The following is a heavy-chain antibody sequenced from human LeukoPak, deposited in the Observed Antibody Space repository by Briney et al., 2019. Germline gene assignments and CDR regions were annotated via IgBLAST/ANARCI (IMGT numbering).Heavy chain of an antibody. CDR3: ARDTSPSIAAVGYDALDI. D-gene: IGHD6-13*01. J-gene: IGHJ3*02. V-gene: IGHV1-2*02. CDR2: IKPDSGDT. CDR1: GYTFSGYY. Sequence: ASVKVSCKASGYTFSGYYIHWVRQAPGQGLEWMGLIKPDSGDTNYAQNFRGRVTMTRDTSITTAYMELNRLTSDDTAVYYCARDTSPSIAAVGYDALDIWGQGTMVIVSS.